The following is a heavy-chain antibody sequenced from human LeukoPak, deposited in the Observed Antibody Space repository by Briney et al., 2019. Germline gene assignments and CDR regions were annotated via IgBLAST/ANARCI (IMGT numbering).Heavy chain of an antibody. CDR1: GYTFTSYY. J-gene: IGHJ5*02. CDR3: ARGGSGSPRNWFDP. V-gene: IGHV1-46*01. Sequence: ASVKVSCKASGYTFTSYYMHWVRQAPGQGLEWMGIISPSGRSTTYAQNFQGRVAMTRDTSTSTLYMELSSLRSEDTAVYYCARGGSGSPRNWFDPWGQGTLVTVSS. D-gene: IGHD3-10*01. CDR2: ISPSGRST.